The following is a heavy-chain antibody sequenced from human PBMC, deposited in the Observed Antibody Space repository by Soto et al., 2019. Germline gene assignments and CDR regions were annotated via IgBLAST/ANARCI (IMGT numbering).Heavy chain of an antibody. V-gene: IGHV3-23*01. CDR2: ISGSGGST. Sequence: EVQLLESGGGLEQPGGSLRLSCAASGFTFGSYAMSWVRQAPGKGLEWVSVISGSGGSTYYADSVKGRFTISRDNSKNTLYLQMSSLRAEDTAVYYCAKGDVNTIFGAVINFDYWGQGTLVTVPS. J-gene: IGHJ4*02. D-gene: IGHD3-3*01. CDR1: GFTFGSYA. CDR3: AKGDVNTIFGAVINFDY.